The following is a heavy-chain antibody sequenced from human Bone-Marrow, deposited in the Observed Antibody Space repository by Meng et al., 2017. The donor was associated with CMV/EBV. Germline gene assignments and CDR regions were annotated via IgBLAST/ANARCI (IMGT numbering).Heavy chain of an antibody. D-gene: IGHD5-18*01. J-gene: IGHJ3*02. Sequence: LSLTCAASGFTFSSYWMSWVRQAPGKGLEWVANIKQDGSEKYYVDSVKGRFTISRDNAKNSLYLQMNSLRAEDTAVYYCARATSMGYSYGFDAFDIWGQGTMVTVSS. CDR3: ARATSMGYSYGFDAFDI. CDR1: GFTFSSYW. V-gene: IGHV3-7*01. CDR2: IKQDGSEK.